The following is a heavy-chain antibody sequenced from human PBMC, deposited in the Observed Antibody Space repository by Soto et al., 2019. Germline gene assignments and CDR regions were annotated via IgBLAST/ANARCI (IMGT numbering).Heavy chain of an antibody. J-gene: IGHJ6*02. CDR3: ARESREPRSSGGLDV. CDR2: VYYTGST. Sequence: QVQLQESGPGLVKPSETLSLTCTVSGGSVSSGSYYWSWIRQPPGKGLEWIAYVYYTGSTNYNPSLESRVPISVDTSTYQFSLTLRSVTAADTAVYYCARESREPRSSGGLDVWGQGTTVTVSS. D-gene: IGHD1-26*01. V-gene: IGHV4-61*01. CDR1: GGSVSSGSYY.